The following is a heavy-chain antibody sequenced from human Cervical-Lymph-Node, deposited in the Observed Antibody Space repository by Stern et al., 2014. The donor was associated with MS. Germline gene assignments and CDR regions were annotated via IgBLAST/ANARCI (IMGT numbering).Heavy chain of an antibody. J-gene: IGHJ4*02. D-gene: IGHD3-22*01. CDR2: MRPSGNA. CDR3: AKQHYLDTIGYSTWTY. V-gene: IGHV4-39*01. CDR1: GGSITSDTYF. Sequence: QLQLQESGPGLVKPSETLSLTCTVSGGSITSDTYFWGWIRQPPGKGLEWIGSMRPSGNAYYSPSLMSRVSITVDTPNNQVSLKLTSVTAADTAVYYCAKQHYLDTIGYSTWTYWGQGTLVTVSS.